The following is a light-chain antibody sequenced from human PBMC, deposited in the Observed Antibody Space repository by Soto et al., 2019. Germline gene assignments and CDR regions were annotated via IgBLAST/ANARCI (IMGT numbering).Light chain of an antibody. CDR2: DVN. CDR1: NSYVGGYNT. V-gene: IGLV2-14*03. Sequence: QSALTQPASVSGSPGQSITISCTGSNSYVGGYNTVSWFQQHPGEAPKLMIYDVNNRPSVVSHRFSGSKSANTASLTISGLQSEDESDYYCISYTTSSTPFYVFGTGTKVTVL. CDR3: ISYTTSSTPFYV. J-gene: IGLJ1*01.